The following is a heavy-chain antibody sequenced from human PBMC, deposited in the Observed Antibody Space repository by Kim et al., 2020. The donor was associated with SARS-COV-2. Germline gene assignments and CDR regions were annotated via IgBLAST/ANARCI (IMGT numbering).Heavy chain of an antibody. Sequence: GGSLRLSCSASGFTFSSYAMHWVRQAPGKGLEYVSAISSNGGSTYYADSVKGRFTISRDNSKNTLYLQMSSLRAEDTAVYYCVKMGIAARPLGRYYYYGMDVWGQGTTVTVSS. CDR2: ISSNGGST. CDR3: VKMGIAARPLGRYYYYGMDV. D-gene: IGHD6-6*01. CDR1: GFTFSSYA. J-gene: IGHJ6*02. V-gene: IGHV3-64D*06.